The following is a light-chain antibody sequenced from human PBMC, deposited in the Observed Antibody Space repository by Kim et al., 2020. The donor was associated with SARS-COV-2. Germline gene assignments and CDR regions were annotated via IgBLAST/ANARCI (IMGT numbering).Light chain of an antibody. CDR1: QSVSSN. V-gene: IGKV3-15*01. CDR3: QQYNNWPPLT. Sequence: EIVMTQSPATLCVSPGERATLSCRASQSVSSNLAWYQQKPGQAPRLLIYGASTRATGIPARFSGSGSGTEFTLTISSLQSEDFAVYYCQQYNNWPPLTFGGGTKLEIK. CDR2: GAS. J-gene: IGKJ4*01.